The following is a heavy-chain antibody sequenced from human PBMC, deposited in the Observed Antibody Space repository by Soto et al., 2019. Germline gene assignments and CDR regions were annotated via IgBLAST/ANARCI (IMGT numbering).Heavy chain of an antibody. CDR3: ARARHIVGATSPLFDY. D-gene: IGHD1-26*01. CDR2: IIPIFGTA. CDR1: GGTFSSYA. Sequence: VASVKLSCKACGGTFSSYAISWVRQAPEQGLEWMGGIIPIFGTANYAQKFQGRVTITADESTSTAYMELSSLRSEDTAVYYCARARHIVGATSPLFDYWGQGTLVTVSS. V-gene: IGHV1-69*13. J-gene: IGHJ4*02.